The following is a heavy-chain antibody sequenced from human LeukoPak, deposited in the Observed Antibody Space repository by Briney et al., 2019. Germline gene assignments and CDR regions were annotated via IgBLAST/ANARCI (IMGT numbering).Heavy chain of an antibody. Sequence: ASVKVSCKASGYTFTGYYIHWVRQAPGQGLEWMGWINPNTGGTNYAQKFQGRVTMTRDTSITTAYMEVSRLTFDDTAVYYCASRGTWELDYWGQGTLVTVSS. CDR2: INPNTGGT. D-gene: IGHD1-26*01. CDR3: ASRGTWELDY. V-gene: IGHV1-2*02. J-gene: IGHJ4*02. CDR1: GYTFTGYY.